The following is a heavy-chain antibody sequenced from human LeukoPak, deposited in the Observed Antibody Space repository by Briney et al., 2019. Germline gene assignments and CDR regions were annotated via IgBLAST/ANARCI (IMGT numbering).Heavy chain of an antibody. CDR3: ARVDHYYYYMDV. V-gene: IGHV1-2*02. CDR1: GGTFSSYA. J-gene: IGHJ6*03. CDR2: INPNSGGT. Sequence: ASVKVSCKASGGTFSSYAISWVRQAPGQGLEWMGWINPNSGGTNYAQKFQGRVTMTRDTSISTAYMELSRLRSDDTAVYYCARVDHYYYYMDVWGKGTTVTVSS.